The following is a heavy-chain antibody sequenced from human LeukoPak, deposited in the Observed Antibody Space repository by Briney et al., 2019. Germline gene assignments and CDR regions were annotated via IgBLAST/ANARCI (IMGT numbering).Heavy chain of an antibody. J-gene: IGHJ4*02. D-gene: IGHD3-16*01. CDR3: ARGGGYFNY. V-gene: IGHV4-59*01. Sequence: SETLSLTCTVSGDSISRYYWSWIRQPPGKGLEWIGYIYFSGSTNYNPSLKSRVTISVDTSKTQLSLKLSSVTAADTAVYYCARGGGYFNYWGQGTLVTVSS. CDR2: IYFSGST. CDR1: GDSISRYY.